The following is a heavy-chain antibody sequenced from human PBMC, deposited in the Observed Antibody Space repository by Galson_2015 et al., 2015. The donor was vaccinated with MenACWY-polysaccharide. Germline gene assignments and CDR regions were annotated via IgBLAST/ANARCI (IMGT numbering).Heavy chain of an antibody. D-gene: IGHD2-21*02. J-gene: IGHJ4*02. CDR3: ARDTVNGDFWDS. CDR2: ISGSGNSI. CDR1: GFTFSSYE. V-gene: IGHV3-48*03. Sequence: SLRLSCAASGFTFSSYEMNWVRQAPGKGLEWVSYISGSGNSIFYADSVKGRFTISRDNAKNSLFLQMNSLRAEDTAVYYCARDTVNGDFWDSWGQGILVTVSS.